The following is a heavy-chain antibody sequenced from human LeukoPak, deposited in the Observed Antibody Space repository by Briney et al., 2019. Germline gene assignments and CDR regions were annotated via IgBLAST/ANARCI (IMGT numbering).Heavy chain of an antibody. V-gene: IGHV3-30*02. CDR1: GFTFSDAW. CDR2: IRYDGSNK. D-gene: IGHD6-6*01. Sequence: GGSLRLSCAASGFTFSDAWMSWVRQAPGKGLEWVAFIRYDGSNKFYADSVKGRFTISRDNSKNTLYLQMNSLRAEDTAVCYCARGSVSNYYYYYMDVWGKGTTVTISS. CDR3: ARGSVSNYYYYYMDV. J-gene: IGHJ6*03.